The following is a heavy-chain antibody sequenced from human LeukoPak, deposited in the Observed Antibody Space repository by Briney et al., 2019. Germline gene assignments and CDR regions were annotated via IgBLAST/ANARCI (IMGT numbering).Heavy chain of an antibody. CDR1: GFTFSSYG. CDR2: ILFVGSNK. V-gene: IGHV3-33*01. D-gene: IGHD2-21*01. J-gene: IGHJ4*02. Sequence: PGRSLRLSCAASGFTFSSYGMHWVRQAPGKGLGRVAGILFVGSNKYYDDSVTGRFTICRDNSKNTLYLQMNSWRAEDTAVYYCARDRDCGCSYCSCWGQGTLVTVSS. CDR3: ARDRDCGCSYCSC.